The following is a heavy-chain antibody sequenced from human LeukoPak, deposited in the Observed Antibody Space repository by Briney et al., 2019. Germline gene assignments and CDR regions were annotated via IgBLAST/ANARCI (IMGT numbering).Heavy chain of an antibody. J-gene: IGHJ4*02. CDR2: LHADGSEY. CDR3: ARGGYSFDY. D-gene: IGHD5-12*01. V-gene: IGHV3-7*01. CDR1: GFSLSGYW. Sequence: GGSLRLSCVGSGFSLSGYWMSWVRQAPGKGLEWVARLHADGSEYSYVGSVKGRFTISGDKAKNSLYLQMNSLRVDDTAVYYCARGGYSFDYLGQGTLVTVSS.